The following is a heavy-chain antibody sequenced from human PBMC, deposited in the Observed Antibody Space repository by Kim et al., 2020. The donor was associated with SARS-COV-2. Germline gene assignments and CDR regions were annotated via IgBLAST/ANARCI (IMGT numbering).Heavy chain of an antibody. CDR3: ARLPGEGLVDYVDY. V-gene: IGHV1-46*01. CDR1: GYTFTSHY. Sequence: ASVKVSCKASGYTFTSHYLYWVRQAPGQGLEWMGVIIPSGGSTSYTQKFQGRVTMTSDTSTNTFYMELSSLRSDDTAVYYCARLPGEGLVDYVDYWGQGT. CDR2: IIPSGGST. J-gene: IGHJ4*02. D-gene: IGHD2-21*01.